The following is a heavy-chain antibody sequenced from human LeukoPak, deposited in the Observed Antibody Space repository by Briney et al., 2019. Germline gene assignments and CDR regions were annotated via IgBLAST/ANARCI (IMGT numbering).Heavy chain of an antibody. D-gene: IGHD3-22*01. CDR2: INAGNGNT. J-gene: IGHJ4*02. CDR1: GYTFTSYA. Sequence: ASVKVSCKASGYTFTSYAMHWVRQAPGQRLEWMGWINAGNGNTKYSQKFQGRVTMTRDTSISTAYMELSRLRSDDTAVYYCARVLYYYDSSGPVDYWGQGTLVTVSS. V-gene: IGHV1-3*01. CDR3: ARVLYYYDSSGPVDY.